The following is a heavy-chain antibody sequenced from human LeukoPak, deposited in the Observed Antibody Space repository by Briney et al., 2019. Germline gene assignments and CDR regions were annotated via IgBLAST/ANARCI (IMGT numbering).Heavy chain of an antibody. J-gene: IGHJ3*02. V-gene: IGHV1-69*13. Sequence: GASVKISCKAFGSTFTNYGIHWVRQAPGQGLEWMGGIIPIFGTANYAQKFQGRVTITADESTSTAYMELSSLRSEDTAVYYCARGTVGGIAGSNAFDIWGQGTMVTVSS. D-gene: IGHD1/OR15-1a*01. CDR2: IIPIFGTA. CDR3: ARGTVGGIAGSNAFDI. CDR1: GSTFTNYG.